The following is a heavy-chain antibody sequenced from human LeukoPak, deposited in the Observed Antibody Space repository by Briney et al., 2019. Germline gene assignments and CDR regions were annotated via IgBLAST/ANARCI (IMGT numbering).Heavy chain of an antibody. J-gene: IGHJ4*02. CDR3: AGRGLFLDY. Sequence: PSETLSLTCAVYGGSFSGYYWSWIRQPPGKGREWIGEIYHSGSTNYNPSLKSRVTIPVDTSKNQSSLKLSSVTAADTAVYYCAGRGLFLDYWGQGTLVTVSS. D-gene: IGHD3-10*01. V-gene: IGHV4-34*01. CDR1: GGSFSGYY. CDR2: IYHSGST.